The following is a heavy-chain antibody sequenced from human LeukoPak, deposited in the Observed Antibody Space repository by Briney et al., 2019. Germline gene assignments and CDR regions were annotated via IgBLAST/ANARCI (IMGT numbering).Heavy chain of an antibody. V-gene: IGHV3-21*01. CDR1: GFTFSSYS. J-gene: IGHJ4*02. CDR2: ISSSSSYI. Sequence: GGSLRLSCAASGFTFSSYSMNWVRQAPGKGLEWVSSISSSSSYIYYADSVKGRFTISRDNAKSSLYLQMNSLRAEDTAVYYCARVDYGGQYYFDYWGQGTLVTVSS. CDR3: ARVDYGGQYYFDY. D-gene: IGHD4-23*01.